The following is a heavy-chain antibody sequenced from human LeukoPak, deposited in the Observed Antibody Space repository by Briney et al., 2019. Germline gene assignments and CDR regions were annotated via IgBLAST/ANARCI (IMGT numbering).Heavy chain of an antibody. CDR2: ISAYNGNT. Sequence: ASVKVSCKSSGYTFTGYGISCVRQGPGQRLEWMGWISAYNGNTNYAQKLQCRVTMTTDTSPSTAYMELRSLRSDDTAVYYCARQLVVVPAAPDYWGQGTLVTVSS. J-gene: IGHJ4*02. CDR1: GYTFTGYG. V-gene: IGHV1-18*01. D-gene: IGHD2-2*01. CDR3: ARQLVVVPAAPDY.